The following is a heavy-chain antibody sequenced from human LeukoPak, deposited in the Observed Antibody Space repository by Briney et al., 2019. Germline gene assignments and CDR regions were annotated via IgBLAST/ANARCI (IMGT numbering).Heavy chain of an antibody. CDR2: FDYTGST. CDR1: GGSISSSSHY. J-gene: IGHJ5*02. Sequence: SETLSLTCTVSGGSISSSSHYWVWLRQPPGKGLDWIGSFDYTGSTYYSPSLKSRVTITVDTSNNQFSLKLCSVTAPDTAVYYCARNPGIFYNNNCFYPGGEGSLVTVSS. CDR3: ARNPGIFYNNNCFYP. D-gene: IGHD3-10*01. V-gene: IGHV4-39*01.